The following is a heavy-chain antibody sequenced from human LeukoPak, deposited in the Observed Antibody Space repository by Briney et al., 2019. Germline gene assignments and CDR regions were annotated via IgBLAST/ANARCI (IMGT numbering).Heavy chain of an antibody. CDR1: GGSFSGYY. CDR3: AREKLVTRLDDAFDI. V-gene: IGHV4-34*01. CDR2: INHSGST. J-gene: IGHJ3*02. Sequence: SETLSLTCAVYGGSFSGYYWSWIRQPPGKGLEWIGEINHSGSTNYNPSLKSRVTISVDTSKNRFSLKLSSVTAADTAVYYCAREKLVTRLDDAFDIWGQGTMVTVSS. D-gene: IGHD4-23*01.